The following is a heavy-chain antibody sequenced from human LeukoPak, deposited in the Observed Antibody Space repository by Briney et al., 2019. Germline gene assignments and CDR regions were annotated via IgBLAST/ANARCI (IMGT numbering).Heavy chain of an antibody. J-gene: IGHJ6*03. CDR1: GYTFTGYY. D-gene: IGHD3-10*01. Sequence: ASVKVSCKASGYTFTGYYMHWVRQAPGQGLEWMGWINPNSGGTNYAQKFQGRVTMTRDTSISTAYMELSRLRSDDTAVYYCARAPKSYPYYYYYYYMDVWSKGTTVTVSS. CDR2: INPNSGGT. V-gene: IGHV1-2*02. CDR3: ARAPKSYPYYYYYYYMDV.